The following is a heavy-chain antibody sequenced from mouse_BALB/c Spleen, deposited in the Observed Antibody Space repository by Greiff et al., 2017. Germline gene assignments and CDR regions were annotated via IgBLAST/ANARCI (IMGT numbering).Heavy chain of an antibody. Sequence: EVKLMESGPSLVKPSQTLSLTCSVTGDSITSGYWNWIRKFPGNKLEYMGYISYSGSTYYNPSLKSRISITRDTSKNQYYLQLNSVTTEDTATYYCARYAGLLRWFDYWGQGTTLTVSS. CDR2: ISYSGST. V-gene: IGHV3-8*02. D-gene: IGHD2-3*01. J-gene: IGHJ2*01. CDR1: GDSITSGY. CDR3: ARYAGLLRWFDY.